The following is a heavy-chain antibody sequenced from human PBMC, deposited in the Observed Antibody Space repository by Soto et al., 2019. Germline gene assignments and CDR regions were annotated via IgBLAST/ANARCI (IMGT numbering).Heavy chain of an antibody. V-gene: IGHV3-23*01. CDR2: IAQNGGT. D-gene: IGHD4-17*01. CDR3: AKDMRPDGVWDFDS. CDR1: GFTFSTYT. J-gene: IGHJ4*02. Sequence: EGQLLESGGGLVQPGASLRLSCATSGFTFSTYTMAWVRQAPGRGPEWVSGIAQNGGTYYADSVKGRFTISRDNSRNKVSLQMTALKGEDTAIYDCAKDMRPDGVWDFDSWGQGTLVTVAS.